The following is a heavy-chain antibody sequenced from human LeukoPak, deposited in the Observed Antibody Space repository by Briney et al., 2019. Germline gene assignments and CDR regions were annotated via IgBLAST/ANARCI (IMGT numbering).Heavy chain of an antibody. D-gene: IGHD3-10*01. J-gene: IGHJ4*02. CDR3: ARGARKTLYYGSGSYYNG. V-gene: IGHV4-34*01. CDR1: GGSFSGYY. CDR2: INHSGST. Sequence: SETLSLTCAVYGGSFSGYYWSWLRQPPGKGLEWIGQINHSGSTNYNPSLTSRVTISVDTSKNQFSLKLSSVTAADTAVYYCARGARKTLYYGSGSYYNGWGQGTLVTVSS.